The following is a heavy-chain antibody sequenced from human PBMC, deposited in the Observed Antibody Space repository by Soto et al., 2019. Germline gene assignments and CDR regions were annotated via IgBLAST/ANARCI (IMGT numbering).Heavy chain of an antibody. Sequence: SETLSLTCTVSGGSISSYYWSWIRQPPGKGLEWIGYIYYSGSTNYNPSLKSRVTISVDTSKNQFSLKLSSVTAADTAVYYCAKGGALTDYYYYGMYVRAQGTTVPVS. CDR3: AKGGALTDYYYYGMYV. V-gene: IGHV4-59*01. CDR2: IYYSGST. D-gene: IGHD3-9*01. CDR1: GGSISSYY. J-gene: IGHJ6*02.